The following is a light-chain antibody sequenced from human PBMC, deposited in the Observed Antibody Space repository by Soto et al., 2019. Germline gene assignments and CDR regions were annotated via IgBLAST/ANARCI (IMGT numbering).Light chain of an antibody. J-gene: IGKJ1*01. V-gene: IGKV3-20*01. Sequence: EIVMTQSPATLSVSPGERATLSCRASQSVYNYLAWYQQKPGQAPRLLIYDASSRATGIPDRFSGGGSGTDFTLTISRLEPEDFAVYYCQQYGSSGTFGQGTKVDI. CDR2: DAS. CDR3: QQYGSSGT. CDR1: QSVYNY.